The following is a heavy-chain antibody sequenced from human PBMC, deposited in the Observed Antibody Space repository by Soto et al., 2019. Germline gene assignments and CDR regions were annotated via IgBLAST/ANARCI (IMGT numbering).Heavy chain of an antibody. J-gene: IGHJ3*02. Sequence: SETLSLTCTVSGGSISSYYWSWIRQPPGKGLEWIGYIYYSGSTNYNPSLKSRVTISVDTSRNQFSLKLSSVTAADTAVYYCAAREATIFFPGPLNDAFDIWGQGTMVTVSS. CDR2: IYYSGST. V-gene: IGHV4-59*01. CDR1: GGSISSYY. D-gene: IGHD3-9*01. CDR3: AAREATIFFPGPLNDAFDI.